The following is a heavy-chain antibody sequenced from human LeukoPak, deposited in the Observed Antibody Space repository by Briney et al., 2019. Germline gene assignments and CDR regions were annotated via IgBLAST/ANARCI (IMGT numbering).Heavy chain of an antibody. CDR2: ISSSSNYI. CDR1: GFTFSSYS. V-gene: IGHV3-21*01. Sequence: GGSLRLSCAASGFTFSSYSMNWVRQAPGKGLEWVSSISSSSNYIYYADSVKGRFTISRDNAKNSLYLQMNSLRAEDTAVYYCARDSNAYSSSPFDYWGQGTLVTVSS. J-gene: IGHJ4*02. CDR3: ARDSNAYSSSPFDY. D-gene: IGHD6-6*01.